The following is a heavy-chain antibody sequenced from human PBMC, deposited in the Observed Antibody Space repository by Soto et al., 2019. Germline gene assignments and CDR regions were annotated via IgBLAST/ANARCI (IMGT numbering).Heavy chain of an antibody. J-gene: IGHJ6*02. CDR1: GYSFTSYW. CDR3: ARRSIAADGYYYYGMDV. V-gene: IGHV5-10-1*01. Sequence: GESLKISCKGSGYSFTSYWISWVRQMPGKGLEWMGRIDPSDSYTNYSPSFQGHVTISADKSISTAYLQRSSLKASDTAMYYCARRSIAADGYYYYGMDVWGQGTTVT. CDR2: IDPSDSYT. D-gene: IGHD6-13*01.